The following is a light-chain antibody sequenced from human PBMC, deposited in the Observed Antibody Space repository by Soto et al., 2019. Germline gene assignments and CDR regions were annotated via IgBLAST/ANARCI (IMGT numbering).Light chain of an antibody. Sequence: QSALTQPASVSGSPGQWITISCTGTTTDVGGYNYVSCYKQYPGKATKLMIYDVHNRPSGVSNRFSGSKSGNTASLTISGLQAEDEAYYYCSSYTSTTTVVFGGGTKLTVL. J-gene: IGLJ3*02. CDR2: DVH. V-gene: IGLV2-14*01. CDR1: TTDVGGYNY. CDR3: SSYTSTTTVV.